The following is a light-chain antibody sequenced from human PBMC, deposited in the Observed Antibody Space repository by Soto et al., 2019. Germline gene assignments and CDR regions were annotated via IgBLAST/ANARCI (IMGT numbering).Light chain of an antibody. CDR1: QSISSY. V-gene: IGKV1-39*01. J-gene: IGKJ5*01. CDR2: AAS. CDR3: QQSYSKIT. Sequence: DIQMTQSPSSLSASVGDRVTITCRASQSISSYLNWYQQKPGKAPKLLIYAASSLQSGVPSRFSGSVSGTDFTLTISSLQPEDFATYYCQQSYSKITFGQGTRLEIK.